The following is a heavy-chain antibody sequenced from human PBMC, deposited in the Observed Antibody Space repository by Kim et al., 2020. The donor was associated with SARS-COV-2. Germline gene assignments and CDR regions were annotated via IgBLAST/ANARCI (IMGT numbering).Heavy chain of an antibody. CDR1: GYTFTSYG. Sequence: ASVKVSCKASGYTFTSYGISWVRQAPGQGLEWMGWISAYNGNTNYAQKLQGRVTMTTDTSTSTAYMELRSLRSDDTAVYYCARDPPLDIVVVPAAYTDYYYGMDVWGQGTTVTVSS. V-gene: IGHV1-18*04. D-gene: IGHD2-2*01. CDR3: ARDPPLDIVVVPAAYTDYYYGMDV. J-gene: IGHJ6*02. CDR2: ISAYNGNT.